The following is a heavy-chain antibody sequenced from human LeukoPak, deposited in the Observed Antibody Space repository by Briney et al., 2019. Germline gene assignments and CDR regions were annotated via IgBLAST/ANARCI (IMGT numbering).Heavy chain of an antibody. Sequence: TGKSPRLSCAASGFTFSNYAMHWVRQAPGKGLEWVAVISYDGSNKYYADSVKGRFTISRDNSKNTLYLQMDSLRAEDTAVYYCARDVCSSTSCYLGRFDYWGQGTLVTVSS. CDR1: GFTFSNYA. CDR3: ARDVCSSTSCYLGRFDY. D-gene: IGHD2-2*01. J-gene: IGHJ4*02. CDR2: ISYDGSNK. V-gene: IGHV3-30-3*01.